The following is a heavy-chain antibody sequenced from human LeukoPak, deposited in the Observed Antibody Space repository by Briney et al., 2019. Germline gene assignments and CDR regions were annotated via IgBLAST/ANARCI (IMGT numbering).Heavy chain of an antibody. CDR1: GFTFSSYS. V-gene: IGHV3-21*01. CDR3: AGGGVVVAAIDAFDI. J-gene: IGHJ3*02. CDR2: ISSSSSYI. D-gene: IGHD2-15*01. Sequence: GGSLRLSCAASGFTFSSYSMNWVRQAPGKGLEWVSSISSSSSYIYYADSVKGRFTISRDISKNTLFLQLNSLRAEDTAVYYCAGGGVVVAAIDAFDIWGQGTLVTVSS.